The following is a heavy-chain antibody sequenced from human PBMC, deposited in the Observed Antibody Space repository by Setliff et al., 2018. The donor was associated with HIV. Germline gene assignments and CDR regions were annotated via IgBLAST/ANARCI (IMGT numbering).Heavy chain of an antibody. CDR3: ARGVPLLPPHY. CDR1: GDSIRTGAYY. V-gene: IGHV4-39*07. CDR2: VYYDGRT. Sequence: ETLSLTCTGSGDSIRTGAYYWGWIRQPPGKGLAWIGSVYYDGRTFYNPSLKSRLAISVDTSKNQFSLSLTSVTAADTAVYYCARGVPLLPPHYWGQGTLVTVSS. D-gene: IGHD2-21*02. J-gene: IGHJ4*02.